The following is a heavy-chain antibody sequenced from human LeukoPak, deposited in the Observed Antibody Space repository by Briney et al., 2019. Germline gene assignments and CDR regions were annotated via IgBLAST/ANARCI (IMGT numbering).Heavy chain of an antibody. Sequence: PSETLSLTCTVSGDSISSGDYYWSWIRQSPGKGLEWIGYIYYSGSTYYDPSLKRRVTISVDTSKNQFSLKLSSVTAADTAVYYCARGTPTYYDWGQGTLVTVSS. D-gene: IGHD3-10*01. CDR2: IYYSGST. CDR1: GDSISSGDYY. J-gene: IGHJ4*02. CDR3: ARGTPTYYD. V-gene: IGHV4-30-4*01.